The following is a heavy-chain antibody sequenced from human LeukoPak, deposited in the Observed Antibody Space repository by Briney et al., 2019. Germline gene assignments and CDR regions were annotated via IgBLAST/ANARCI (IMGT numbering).Heavy chain of an antibody. V-gene: IGHV3-30*02. J-gene: IGHJ4*02. CDR1: GFTFSSYA. D-gene: IGHD6-6*01. CDR2: IRYDGSNK. Sequence: LGGSLRLSCAASGFTFSSYAMHRVRQAPGKGLEWVAFIRYDGSNKYYADSVKGRFTISRDNSKNTLYLQMNSLRAEDTAVYYCAKDPSEYSSSMEYFDYWGQGTLVTVSS. CDR3: AKDPSEYSSSMEYFDY.